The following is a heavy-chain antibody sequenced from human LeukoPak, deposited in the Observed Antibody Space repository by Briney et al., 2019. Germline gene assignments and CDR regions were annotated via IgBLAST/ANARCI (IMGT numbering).Heavy chain of an antibody. CDR1: GYTFIGYY. J-gene: IGHJ4*02. V-gene: IGHV1-2*02. CDR3: ARGDDDHPYSISY. D-gene: IGHD2-15*01. CDR2: INPNTGGT. Sequence: ASVKVSCKASGYTFIGYYMHWVRQAPGQGPEWMGWINPNTGGTDYAQKFQGRVTMTRDTSISTAYMELNRLRSDDTAVFYCARGDDDHPYSISYWGQGMLVTVSS.